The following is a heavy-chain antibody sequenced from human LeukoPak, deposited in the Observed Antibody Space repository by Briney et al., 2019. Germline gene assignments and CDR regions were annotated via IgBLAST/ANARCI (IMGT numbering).Heavy chain of an antibody. J-gene: IGHJ4*02. CDR1: GGSISSYY. D-gene: IGHD3-10*01. Sequence: SETLSLTCTVSGGSISSYYWSWIRQPPGKGLEWIGYIYYSGSTNYNPSLKSRVTISVDTSKNQFSLKLSSVTAADTAVYYCARVIVNYYGSGSTLFDYWGQGTLVTVSS. CDR3: ARVIVNYYGSGSTLFDY. CDR2: IYYSGST. V-gene: IGHV4-59*12.